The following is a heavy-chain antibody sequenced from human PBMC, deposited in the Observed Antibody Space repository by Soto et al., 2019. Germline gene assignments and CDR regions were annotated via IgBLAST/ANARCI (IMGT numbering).Heavy chain of an antibody. J-gene: IGHJ4*02. D-gene: IGHD2-2*01. CDR3: ARVPDY. V-gene: IGHV4-30-2*01. CDR1: SGSISLYY. Sequence: PSETLSLTCTVSSGSISLYYWTWIRQPPGKGLEWIGYMYHSGSTYYNPSLKSRVTISIDRSKNQFSLKLSSVTAADTAVYYCARVPDYWGQGILVTVSS. CDR2: MYHSGST.